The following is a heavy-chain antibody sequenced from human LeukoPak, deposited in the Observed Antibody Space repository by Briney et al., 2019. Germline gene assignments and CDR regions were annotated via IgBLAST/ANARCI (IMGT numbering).Heavy chain of an antibody. Sequence: PGRSLRLSCAASGFTFSSHAMHWVRQAPGKGLEWVAVISYDGSNKYYADSVKGRFTISRDNSKNTLYLQMNSLRAEDTAVYYCARLGAPLHPGGYYDFWSGYPPFDYWGQGTLVTVPS. CDR3: ARLGAPLHPGGYYDFWSGYPPFDY. V-gene: IGHV3-30-3*01. D-gene: IGHD3-3*01. CDR2: ISYDGSNK. J-gene: IGHJ4*02. CDR1: GFTFSSHA.